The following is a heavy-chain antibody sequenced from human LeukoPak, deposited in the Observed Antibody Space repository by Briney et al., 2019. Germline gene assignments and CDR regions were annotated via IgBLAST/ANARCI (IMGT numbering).Heavy chain of an antibody. Sequence: PGGSLRLSCAASGFTFSSYWMSWVRQAPGKGLEWVANIKQDGSEKYYVDSVKGRFTISRDNAKNSPYLQMNSLRAEDTAVYYCARGAGVAAAGSAQYYFDYWGQGTLVTVSS. CDR3: ARGAGVAAAGSAQYYFDY. V-gene: IGHV3-7*04. D-gene: IGHD6-13*01. J-gene: IGHJ4*02. CDR1: GFTFSSYW. CDR2: IKQDGSEK.